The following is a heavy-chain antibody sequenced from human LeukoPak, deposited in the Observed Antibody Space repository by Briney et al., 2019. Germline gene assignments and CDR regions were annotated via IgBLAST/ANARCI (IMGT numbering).Heavy chain of an antibody. Sequence: SETLSLTCTVSGGSISGYYWSWIRQPPGKGLEWIGYIYYSGSTNYNPSLKSRVTISVDTSKNQFFLKLSSVTAADTAVYYCARTWFGELRSWFDPWGQGTLVTVSS. CDR2: IYYSGST. CDR3: ARTWFGELRSWFDP. CDR1: GGSISGYY. V-gene: IGHV4-59*08. J-gene: IGHJ5*02. D-gene: IGHD3-10*01.